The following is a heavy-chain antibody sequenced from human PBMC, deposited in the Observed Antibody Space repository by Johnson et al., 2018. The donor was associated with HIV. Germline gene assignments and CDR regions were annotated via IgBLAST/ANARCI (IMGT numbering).Heavy chain of an antibody. D-gene: IGHD6-19*01. V-gene: IGHV3-11*04. J-gene: IGHJ3*02. Sequence: QMQLVESGGGLVKAGWSLRLSCAASGFIFNDYYMSWIRQAPGKGLELLSYISTSGGTLYYVDSVKGRFTISIDNAKNSLYLQMNSLRAEDTAVYYCAKDLELSPGTARAVGGSFDIWGQGTMVTVSS. CDR1: GFIFNDYY. CDR2: ISTSGGTL. CDR3: AKDLELSPGTARAVGGSFDI.